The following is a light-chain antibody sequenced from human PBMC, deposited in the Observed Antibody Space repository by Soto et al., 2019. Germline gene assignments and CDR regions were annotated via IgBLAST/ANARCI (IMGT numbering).Light chain of an antibody. CDR3: SSYTSSSTLVV. CDR2: DVS. J-gene: IGLJ2*01. V-gene: IGLV2-14*01. Sequence: QLVLTQPASASGSPGQSITISCTGTSSDVGGYNYVSWYQQHPGKAPKLMIYDVSNRPSGVSNRFSGSKSGNTASLTISGLQAEDEADYYCSSYTSSSTLVVFGGGTKLTVL. CDR1: SSDVGGYNY.